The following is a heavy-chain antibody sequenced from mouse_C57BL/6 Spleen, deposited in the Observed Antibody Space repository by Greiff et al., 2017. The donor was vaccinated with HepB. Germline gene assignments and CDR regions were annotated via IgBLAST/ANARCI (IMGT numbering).Heavy chain of an antibody. CDR1: GYTFTDYY. Sequence: VQLQQSGPELVKPGASVKISCKASGYTFTDYYMNWVKQSHGKSLEWIGDINPNNGGTSYNQKFKGKATLTVDKSSSTAYMELRSLTSEDSAVYYCARKNIYDGYLWGQGTSVTVSS. CDR2: INPNNGGT. J-gene: IGHJ4*01. D-gene: IGHD2-3*01. CDR3: ARKNIYDGYL. V-gene: IGHV1-26*01.